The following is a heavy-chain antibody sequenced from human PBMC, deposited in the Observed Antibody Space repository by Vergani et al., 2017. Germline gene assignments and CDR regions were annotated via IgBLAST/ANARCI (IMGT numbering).Heavy chain of an antibody. CDR1: GFSFSTYS. V-gene: IGHV3-21*06. CDR3: ARKKYYESKDYDQVEPFDY. Sequence: EVQLQESGGGLVKPGGSLRVSCAASGFSFSTYSINWVRQAPGKGLEWVSSISGRSNYIYYADSLKGRFTISRDNSKNSVYLQMNSLRAEDTAIYYCARKKYYESKDYDQVEPFDYWGQGTLVTVSS. D-gene: IGHD3-16*01. CDR2: ISGRSNYI. J-gene: IGHJ4*02.